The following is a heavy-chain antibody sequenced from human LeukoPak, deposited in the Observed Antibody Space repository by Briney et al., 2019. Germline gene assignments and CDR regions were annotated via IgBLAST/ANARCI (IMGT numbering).Heavy chain of an antibody. J-gene: IGHJ2*01. D-gene: IGHD6-25*01. Sequence: SETLPLTCTVSGGSISSSSYYWGWIRQPPGKGLEWIGSIYYSGSTYYNPSLKSRVTISVDTSKNQFSLKLSSVTAADTAMYYCARSASNWYFDLWGRGTLVTVSS. CDR1: GGSISSSSYY. CDR2: IYYSGST. V-gene: IGHV4-39*01. CDR3: ARSASNWYFDL.